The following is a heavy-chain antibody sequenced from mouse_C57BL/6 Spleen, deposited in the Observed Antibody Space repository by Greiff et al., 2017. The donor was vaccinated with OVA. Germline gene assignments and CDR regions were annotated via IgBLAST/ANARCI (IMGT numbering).Heavy chain of an antibody. Sequence: VKLQQSGAELVRPGTSVKVSCKASGYAFTNYLIEWVKQRPGQGLEWIGVINPGSGGTNYNEKFKGKATLTADKSSSTAYMQLSSLTSEDSAVYFGAIKNYGSSSYYFDYWGQGTTLTVSS. J-gene: IGHJ2*01. CDR3: AIKNYGSSSYYFDY. CDR1: GYAFTNYL. V-gene: IGHV1-54*01. CDR2: INPGSGGT. D-gene: IGHD1-1*01.